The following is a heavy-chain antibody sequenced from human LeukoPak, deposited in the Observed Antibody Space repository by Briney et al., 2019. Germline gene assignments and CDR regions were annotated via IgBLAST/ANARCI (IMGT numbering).Heavy chain of an antibody. D-gene: IGHD2-2*01. CDR1: GSTFSNYV. CDR3: AKGPLFSSTSRFDY. CDR2: ISGGGDLT. Sequence: PGGSLRLSCGASGSTFSNYVMSWVRQAPGKGLEWVSAISGGGDLTYYADSVKGRFTISRDNSKKTLYLQMNSLRAEDTAVYYCAKGPLFSSTSRFDYWGQGTLVTVSS. J-gene: IGHJ4*02. V-gene: IGHV3-23*01.